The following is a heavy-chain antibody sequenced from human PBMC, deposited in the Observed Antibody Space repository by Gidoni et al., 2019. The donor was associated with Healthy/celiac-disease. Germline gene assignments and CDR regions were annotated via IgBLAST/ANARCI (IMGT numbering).Heavy chain of an antibody. V-gene: IGHV3-21*01. J-gene: IGHJ4*02. CDR1: GFTSSSYS. Sequence: VQLVESGGGLVKPGGYLSLSCAASGFTSSSYSMNWVRQAPGKGLEWVSSISSSSSYIYYADSVKGRFTISRDNAKNSMYLQMNSLRAEDTAVYYCARFSGSYFWGQGTLVTVSS. D-gene: IGHD1-26*01. CDR2: ISSSSSYI. CDR3: ARFSGSYF.